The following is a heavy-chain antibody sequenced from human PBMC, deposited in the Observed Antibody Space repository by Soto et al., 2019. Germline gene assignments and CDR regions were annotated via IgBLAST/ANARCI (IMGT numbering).Heavy chain of an antibody. V-gene: IGHV1-2*04. CDR2: INPNSGGT. Sequence: ASVKVSCKASGYTFTGYYMHWVRQAPGQGLEWVGWINPNSGGTNFAQKFQGWVTMTRDTSISTAYMELSRLRSDDTAVFYCARGGLGDFNYYYYMDVWGKGTTVTVSS. D-gene: IGHD3-16*01. CDR3: ARGGLGDFNYYYYMDV. J-gene: IGHJ6*03. CDR1: GYTFTGYY.